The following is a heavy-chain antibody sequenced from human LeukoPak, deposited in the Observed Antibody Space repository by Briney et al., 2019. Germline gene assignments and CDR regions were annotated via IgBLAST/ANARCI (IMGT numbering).Heavy chain of an antibody. V-gene: IGHV3-23*01. J-gene: IGHJ4*02. CDR3: AKGDTYYDFWSGYTNFDY. CDR2: ISGSGGST. Sequence: HAGGSLRLSCAASGFTFSSYAMSWVRQAPGKGLEWVSAISGSGGSTYYADSVKGRFTISRDNSKNTLYLQMNSLRAEDTAVYYCAKGDTYYDFWSGYTNFDYWGQGTLVTVSS. CDR1: GFTFSSYA. D-gene: IGHD3-3*01.